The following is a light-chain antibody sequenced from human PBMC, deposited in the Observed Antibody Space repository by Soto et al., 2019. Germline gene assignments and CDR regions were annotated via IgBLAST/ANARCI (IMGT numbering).Light chain of an antibody. CDR3: SSYTGNSTLVV. CDR2: DVS. Sequence: QSALTQPASVSGSPGQSITISCTGTSSDVGGYNYVSWYQQHPGKAPKLIIYDVSNRPSGVSNRFSGSKSGNTASLTISGLQADDEAEYYCSSYTGNSTLVVFGGGTKVTVL. CDR1: SSDVGGYNY. J-gene: IGLJ2*01. V-gene: IGLV2-14*01.